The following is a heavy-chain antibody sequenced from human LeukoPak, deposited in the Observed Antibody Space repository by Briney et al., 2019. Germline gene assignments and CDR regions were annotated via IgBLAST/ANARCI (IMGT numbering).Heavy chain of an antibody. CDR1: GGSISSSSYY. CDR3: AREASGYSYGSRDY. D-gene: IGHD5-18*01. J-gene: IGHJ4*02. V-gene: IGHV4-39*01. CDR2: IYYSGST. Sequence: SETLSLTCTVSGGSISSSSYYWGWIRQPPGKGLEWIGSIYYSGSTYHNPSLKSRVTISVDTSKNQFSLKLSSVTAADTAVYYCAREASGYSYGSRDYWGQGNLVTVSS.